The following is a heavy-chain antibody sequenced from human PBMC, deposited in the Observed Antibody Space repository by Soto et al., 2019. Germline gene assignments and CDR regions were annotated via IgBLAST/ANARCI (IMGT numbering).Heavy chain of an antibody. Sequence: LSLTCSVSGASISRGAYYWSWIRQHPGKGLEWIGNIYYSGSAYYNPSLKSRVAISVDTSQNQFSLRLSSVTAADTAVYYCARGVLANWGPENWFDPWGQGIMVT. CDR2: IYYSGSA. V-gene: IGHV4-31*03. CDR1: GASISRGAYY. D-gene: IGHD7-27*01. J-gene: IGHJ5*02. CDR3: ARGVLANWGPENWFDP.